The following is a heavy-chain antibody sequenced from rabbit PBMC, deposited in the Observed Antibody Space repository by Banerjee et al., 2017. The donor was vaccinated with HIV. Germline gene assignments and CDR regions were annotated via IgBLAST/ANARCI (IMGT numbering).Heavy chain of an antibody. CDR2: INTVGST. J-gene: IGHJ4*01. CDR3: VRERSYAGYAGYGYANL. D-gene: IGHD6-1*01. Sequence: QEQLEESGGDLVKPEGSLTLTCTASGFSFSSSYWICWVRQVPGKGLEWIGTINTVGSTYYASWAKGRFTISKTSSTTVTLQMTSLTAADTATYFCVRERSYAGYAGYGYANLWGQGTLVTVS. V-gene: IGHV1S45*01. CDR1: GFSFSSSYW.